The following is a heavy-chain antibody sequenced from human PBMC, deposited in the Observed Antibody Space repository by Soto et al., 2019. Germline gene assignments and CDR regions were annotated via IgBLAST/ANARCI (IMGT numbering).Heavy chain of an antibody. CDR2: IYTSGST. V-gene: IGHV4-4*07. CDR1: GGSISSYY. J-gene: IGHJ5*02. Sequence: PSETLSLTGTVSGGSISSYYWSWIWQPAGKGLEWIGRIYTSGSTNYNPSLKSRVTMSVDTSKNQFSLKLSSVTAADTAVYYCARVRALLFGELKGRDWFDPWGQGTLVTVSS. D-gene: IGHD3-10*02. CDR3: ARVRALLFGELKGRDWFDP.